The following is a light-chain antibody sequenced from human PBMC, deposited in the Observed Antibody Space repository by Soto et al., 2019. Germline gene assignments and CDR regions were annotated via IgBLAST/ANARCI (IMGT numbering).Light chain of an antibody. CDR3: QQYNNWRRT. V-gene: IGKV3D-15*01. CDR2: GAS. J-gene: IGKJ1*01. CDR1: QSVSSN. Sequence: EIVMTQSPATLSVSPGERATLSCRASQSVSSNLAWYQQKPGQAPRLLISGASSRATGIPDRFTGSGSGTDFTLTISRLEPEDFAVYYCQQYNNWRRTFGQGTKVDIK.